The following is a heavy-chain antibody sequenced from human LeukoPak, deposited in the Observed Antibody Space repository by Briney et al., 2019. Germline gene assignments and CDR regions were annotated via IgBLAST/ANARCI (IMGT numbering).Heavy chain of an antibody. CDR2: ISYDGKNK. D-gene: IGHD6-13*01. CDR3: ASHWAQQVVSDY. Sequence: PGGSLRLSCAASGFTFSRYGMHWVRQAPGEGLEWVAVISYDGKNKYYADSVKGRFTISRDNSKNTLYLQMNSLRAEDTAVYYCASHWAQQVVSDYWGQGTLVTVSS. CDR1: GFTFSRYG. V-gene: IGHV3-30*03. J-gene: IGHJ4*02.